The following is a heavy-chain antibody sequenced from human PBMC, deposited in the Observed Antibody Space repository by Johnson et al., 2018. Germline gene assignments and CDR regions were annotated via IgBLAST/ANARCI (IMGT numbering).Heavy chain of an antibody. J-gene: IGHJ6*02. CDR1: GGTFSSYA. CDR3: ARVTGRLQYDTWAPYYYYGMDV. D-gene: IGHD4-11*01. CDR2: IIPIFGTA. Sequence: QVQLVQSGAEVKKPGSSVKVSCKASGGTFSSYAISWVRQAPGQGLEWMGGIIPIFGTANYAQKFQGRVTITADETTSTAYMELSSLRSEETAVYYCARVTGRLQYDTWAPYYYYGMDVWGQGTTVTVSS. V-gene: IGHV1-69*12.